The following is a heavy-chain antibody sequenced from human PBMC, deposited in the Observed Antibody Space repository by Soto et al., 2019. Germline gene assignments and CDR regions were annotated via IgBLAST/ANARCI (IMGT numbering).Heavy chain of an antibody. CDR2: IYYSGST. CDR3: ASMSMVRGASFDY. Sequence: PSETLSLTCTVSGGSISSGGYYWSWIRQHPGKGLEWIGYIYYSGSTYYNPSLKSRVTISVGTSKNQFSLKLSSVTAADTAVYYCASMSMVRGASFDYWGQGTLVTVSS. CDR1: GGSISSGGYY. J-gene: IGHJ4*02. V-gene: IGHV4-31*03. D-gene: IGHD3-10*01.